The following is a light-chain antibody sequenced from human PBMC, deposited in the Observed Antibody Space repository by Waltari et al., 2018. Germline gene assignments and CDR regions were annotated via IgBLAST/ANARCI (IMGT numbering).Light chain of an antibody. CDR2: DAS. Sequence: DLQMTQSPPTLSASVGYRVTITCRASQSISSWLAWYQQKPGKAPKLLIYDASSLESGVPSRFSGSGSGTEFTLTISSLQPDDFATYYCQQYNSYSTFGQGTKLEIK. CDR1: QSISSW. J-gene: IGKJ2*01. CDR3: QQYNSYST. V-gene: IGKV1-5*01.